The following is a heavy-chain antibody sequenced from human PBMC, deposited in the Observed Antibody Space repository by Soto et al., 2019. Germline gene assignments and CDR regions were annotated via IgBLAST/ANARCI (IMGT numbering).Heavy chain of an antibody. J-gene: IGHJ6*02. CDR1: GGSISSYY. CDR2: IYYSGST. CDR3: ARGEPGASYYYYYYGMDV. D-gene: IGHD1-26*01. V-gene: IGHV4-59*01. Sequence: SETLSLTCTVSGGSISSYYWSWIRQPPGKGLERIGYIYYSGSTNYNPSLKSRVTISVDTSKNQFSLKLSSVTAADTAVYYCARGEPGASYYYYYYGMDVWGQGTTVTVSS.